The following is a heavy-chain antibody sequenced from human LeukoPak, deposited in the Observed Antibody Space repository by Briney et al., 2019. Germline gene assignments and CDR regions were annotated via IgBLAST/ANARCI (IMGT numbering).Heavy chain of an antibody. CDR2: INHSGST. J-gene: IGHJ6*03. CDR1: GGSINNYF. V-gene: IGHV4-34*01. CDR3: ARGRRYYYYYYYMDV. D-gene: IGHD1-14*01. Sequence: SETLSLTCTVSGGSINNYFWTWIRQPPGKGLEWIGEINHSGSTNYNPSLKSRVTISVDTSKNQFSLKLSSVTAADTAVYYCARGRRYYYYYYYMDVWGKGTTVTVSS.